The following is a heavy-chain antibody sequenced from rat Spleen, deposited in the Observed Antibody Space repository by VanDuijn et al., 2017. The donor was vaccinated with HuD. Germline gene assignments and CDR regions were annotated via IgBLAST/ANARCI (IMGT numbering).Heavy chain of an antibody. Sequence: EVQLVESGGGLVQPGRSLKLSCAASGFTFSDYNMAWVRQAPTKGLEWVASISYDGTATYYRDSVKGRFTLSRDNAKSTLYLQMGSLRSEDTGTYSCRETMGVTPLIDYWCQGVMVTVSS. J-gene: IGHJ2*01. V-gene: IGHV5-7*01. CDR3: RETMGVTPLIDY. CDR1: GFTFSDYN. D-gene: IGHD1-7*01. CDR2: ISYDGTAT.